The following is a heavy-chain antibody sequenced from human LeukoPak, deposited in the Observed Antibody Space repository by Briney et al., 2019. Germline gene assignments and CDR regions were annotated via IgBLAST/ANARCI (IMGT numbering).Heavy chain of an antibody. CDR1: GFNVRNNW. D-gene: IGHD6-13*01. J-gene: IGHJ4*02. CDR3: ARLTYSSSFRYRDY. V-gene: IGHV3-7*03. CDR2: INQDESQK. Sequence: GGSLRLSCAASGFNVRNNWMSWVRLAPGKGLEYVANINQDESQKYYVDSVKGRFTISRDNAKNSLYLQMNSLRAEDTAVYYCARLTYSSSFRYRDYWGQGTLVTVSS.